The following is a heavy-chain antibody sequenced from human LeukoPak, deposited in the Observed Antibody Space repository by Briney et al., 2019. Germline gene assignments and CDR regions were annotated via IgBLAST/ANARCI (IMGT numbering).Heavy chain of an antibody. CDR3: ARRVSYGYAFDI. CDR1: GFSVSNNY. J-gene: IGHJ3*02. V-gene: IGHV3-53*01. Sequence: GGSLRLSCAASGFSVSNNYMIWVRQAPGKGLEWVSIIYSGGSTYYADSVKGRFTISRDNSKNTLYLQMNSLRAEDTAVFYCARRVSYGYAFDIWGQGTMVTVSS. D-gene: IGHD5-18*01. CDR2: IYSGGST.